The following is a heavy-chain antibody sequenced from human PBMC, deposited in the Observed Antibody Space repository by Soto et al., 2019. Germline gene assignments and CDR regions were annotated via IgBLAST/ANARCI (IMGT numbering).Heavy chain of an antibody. D-gene: IGHD3-16*01. Sequence: QVQLVESGGGVVQPGASLRLSCEASGFDFSSYAMHWVRQAPGKGLEWVGVISYDGNYIYYADSVKGRFTISRDNSKNTLYVQVNSLRPEATAVYYCAKGILSATIGPYAMDVWGQGATVNVSS. CDR1: GFDFSSYA. CDR2: ISYDGNYI. J-gene: IGHJ6*02. CDR3: AKGILSATIGPYAMDV. V-gene: IGHV3-30*18.